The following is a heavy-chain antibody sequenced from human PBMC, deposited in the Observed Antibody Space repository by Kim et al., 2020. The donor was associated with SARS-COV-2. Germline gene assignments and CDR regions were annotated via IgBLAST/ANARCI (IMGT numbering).Heavy chain of an antibody. Sequence: SQTLSLTRDISGDSVFSNSSTWNWIRQSPSRGLEWLGKTWYRSKWYDDYAVSVKSRITINSDTSQNQFSLQLNSVTPDDTAVYYCAREEYGRRLGFDYWGLGTLVTVSS. V-gene: IGHV6-1*01. J-gene: IGHJ4*02. CDR1: GDSVFSNSST. CDR2: TWYRSKWYD. D-gene: IGHD2-21*01. CDR3: AREEYGRRLGFDY.